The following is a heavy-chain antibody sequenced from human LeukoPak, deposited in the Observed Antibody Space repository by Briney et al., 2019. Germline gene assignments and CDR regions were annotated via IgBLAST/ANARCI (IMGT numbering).Heavy chain of an antibody. J-gene: IGHJ4*02. D-gene: IGHD5-12*01. V-gene: IGHV4-39*07. CDR1: GGSISSSSYY. CDR2: IYYSGST. Sequence: SETLSLTCTVSGGSISSSSYYWGWIRQPPGKGLEWIGSIYYSGSTYYNPSLKSRVTISVDTSKNQFSLKLSSVTAADTAVYYCQIVATRLVYWGQGTLVTVSS. CDR3: QIVATRLVY.